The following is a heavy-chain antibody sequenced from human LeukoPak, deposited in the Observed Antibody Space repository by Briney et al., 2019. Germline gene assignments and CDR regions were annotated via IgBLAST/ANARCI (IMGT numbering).Heavy chain of an antibody. J-gene: IGHJ5*02. V-gene: IGHV4-4*07. D-gene: IGHD1-14*01. CDR3: VRGIYTDGRRNWFDP. CDR1: GDSIHSHF. Sequence: SETLSLTCTVSGDSIHSHFYGWIRQPAGKGLEWIGRTHTNGNTLYNPSLKSRVTMSVDTSKNQFSLRLTSVTAADTAFYYCVRGIYTDGRRNWFDPWGQGILVTVSS. CDR2: THTNGNT.